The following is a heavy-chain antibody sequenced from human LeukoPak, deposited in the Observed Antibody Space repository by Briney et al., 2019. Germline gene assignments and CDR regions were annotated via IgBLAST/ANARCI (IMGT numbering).Heavy chain of an antibody. CDR2: IRYDGSNK. Sequence: GGSLRLSCAASGFTFSSYGMHWVRQAPGKGLEWVAFIRYDGSNKYYADSVKGRFTISRDNSKNTLYLQMNSLRTEDTAVYYCARDYFESIVATLGAGSFDSWGQGTLVTVSS. CDR3: ARDYFESIVATLGAGSFDS. CDR1: GFTFSSYG. D-gene: IGHD5-12*01. V-gene: IGHV3-30*02. J-gene: IGHJ4*02.